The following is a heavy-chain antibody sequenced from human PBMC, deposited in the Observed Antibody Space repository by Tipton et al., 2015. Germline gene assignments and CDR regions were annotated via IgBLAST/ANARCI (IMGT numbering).Heavy chain of an antibody. CDR1: GDSISGDRYF. CDR2: ISYSGKT. Sequence: TLSLTCSVSGDSISGDRYFWSWVRQVPGKGLDWIGFISYSGKTYYNVSLKSRVVISRDTSKNQFSLKVTSVTAADTAFYFCARVKYFDIRGYLGFYYHDSWGQGALVTVSS. J-gene: IGHJ4*02. D-gene: IGHD3-22*01. CDR3: ARVKYFDIRGYLGFYYHDS. V-gene: IGHV4-31*03.